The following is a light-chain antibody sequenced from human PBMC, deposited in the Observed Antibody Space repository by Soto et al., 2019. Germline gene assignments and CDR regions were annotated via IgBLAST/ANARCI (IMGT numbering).Light chain of an antibody. CDR1: QSIDRH. Sequence: DIQMTQSPSSLSASVGDRVTITCRASQSIDRHLHWYQQRPGKAPNLLISHASSLQSGVPSRFSGSGSGTDFTLTISSLQREDFATYYCQQSHITQYSFGQGTTLEIK. CDR2: HAS. J-gene: IGKJ2*03. CDR3: QQSHITQYS. V-gene: IGKV1-39*01.